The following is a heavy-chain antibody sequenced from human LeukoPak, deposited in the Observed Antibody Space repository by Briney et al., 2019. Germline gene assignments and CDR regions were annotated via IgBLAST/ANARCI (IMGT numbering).Heavy chain of an antibody. CDR2: IIPIFGTA. J-gene: IGHJ4*02. CDR3: ARWDYGSGSYFDY. D-gene: IGHD3-10*01. CDR1: GGTFSSYA. V-gene: IGHV1-69*05. Sequence: ASVTVSCKASGGTFSSYAISWVRQAPGQGLEWMGGIIPIFGTANYAQKFQGRVTITTDESTSTAYMELRSLRSDDTAVYYCARWDYGSGSYFDYWGQGTLVTVSS.